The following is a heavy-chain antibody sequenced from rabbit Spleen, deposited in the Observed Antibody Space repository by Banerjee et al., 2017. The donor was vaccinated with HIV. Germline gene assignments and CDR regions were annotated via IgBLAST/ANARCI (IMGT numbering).Heavy chain of an antibody. D-gene: IGHD8-1*01. V-gene: IGHV1S40*01. J-gene: IGHJ6*01. CDR2: IAGSSSGFT. CDR3: ARDTGSSFSSYGMDL. Sequence: QSLEESGGDLVKPGGTLTLTCKASGFSFSSSDYICWVRQAPGKGLEWISCIAGSSSGFTYSATWAKGRFTISKTSSTTVTLQMTSLTVADTATYFCARDTGSSFSSYGMDLWGQGTLVTVS. CDR1: GFSFSSSDY.